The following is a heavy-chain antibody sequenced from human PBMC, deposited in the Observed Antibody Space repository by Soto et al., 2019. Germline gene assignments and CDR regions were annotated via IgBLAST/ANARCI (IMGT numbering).Heavy chain of an antibody. CDR1: GYTFSGYY. D-gene: IGHD1-26*01. CDR2: INPNSGAT. CDR3: ARESPIAGARCFDY. J-gene: IGHJ4*02. V-gene: IGHV1-2*02. Sequence: QVQLVQSGAEVKKPGASVKVSCKASGYTFSGYYMHWVRQAPGQGLEWMGWINPNSGATDSAQKFQGRVTMTWDTSFTSAYMELSSLTSDDTAVYFCARESPIAGARCFDYWGQGTLVTVSS.